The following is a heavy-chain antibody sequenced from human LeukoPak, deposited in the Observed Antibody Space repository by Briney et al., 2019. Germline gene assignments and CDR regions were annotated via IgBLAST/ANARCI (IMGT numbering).Heavy chain of an antibody. CDR1: GDSVSSNSAA. J-gene: IGHJ3*02. D-gene: IGHD2-15*01. CDR3: ARDRYCSGGSCYVDAFDI. CDR2: TYYRSKWYN. V-gene: IGHV6-1*01. Sequence: SQTLSLTCAISGDSVSSNSAAWNWIRQSPSRGLEWLGRTYYRSKWYNDYAVSVKSRITINPDTSKNQFPLQLNSVTPEDTAVYYCARDRYCSGGSCYVDAFDIWGQGTMVTVSS.